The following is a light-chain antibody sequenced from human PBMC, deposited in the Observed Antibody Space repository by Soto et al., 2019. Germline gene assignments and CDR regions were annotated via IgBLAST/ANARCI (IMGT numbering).Light chain of an antibody. V-gene: IGLV2-14*01. J-gene: IGLJ2*01. CDR3: SSFTSSSNVL. Sequence: QSALTQPASVSGSPGQSITISCTGTTSDVGGYDYVSWHQQHPGKAPKLIIYEVNNRPSGVSNRFSGSKSGSTASLTISGLQAEDEADYYCSSFTSSSNVLFGGGTKVTVL. CDR2: EVN. CDR1: TSDVGGYDY.